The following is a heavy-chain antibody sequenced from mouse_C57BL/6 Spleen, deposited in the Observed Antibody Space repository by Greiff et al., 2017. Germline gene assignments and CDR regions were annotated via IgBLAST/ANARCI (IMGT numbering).Heavy chain of an antibody. CDR1: GYTFTDYE. CDR3: KGTLLRPYFDY. V-gene: IGHV1-15*01. D-gene: IGHD1-2*01. Sequence: QVQLQQSGAELVRPGASVTLSCKASGYTFTDYEMHWVKQTPVHGLEWIGAIDPETGGTAYNQKFKGKAILTADKSSSTAYMELRSLTSEDSAVYYCKGTLLRPYFDYWGQGTTLTVSS. CDR2: IDPETGGT. J-gene: IGHJ2*01.